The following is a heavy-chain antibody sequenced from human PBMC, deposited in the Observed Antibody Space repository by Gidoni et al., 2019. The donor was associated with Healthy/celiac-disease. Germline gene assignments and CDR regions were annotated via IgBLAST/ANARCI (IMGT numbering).Heavy chain of an antibody. V-gene: IGHV3-21*01. D-gene: IGHD3-10*01. Sequence: EVQLVESGGGLFKPGGSLILSCPASGFTLSSYSMNWVRQAPGKGLGWVSSISSSSSYIYYADSVKGRFTISRDNAKNSLYLQMNSLRAEDTAVYYCARDLDGSGTFDYWGQGTLVTVSS. CDR2: ISSSSSYI. J-gene: IGHJ4*02. CDR1: GFTLSSYS. CDR3: ARDLDGSGTFDY.